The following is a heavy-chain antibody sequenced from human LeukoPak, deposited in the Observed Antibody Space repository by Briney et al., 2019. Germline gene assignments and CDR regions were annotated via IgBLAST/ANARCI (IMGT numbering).Heavy chain of an antibody. CDR3: AHSKVWSTSNGYFESSGYPIHVFDN. D-gene: IGHD3-22*01. J-gene: IGHJ3*02. CDR2: IYWDDDK. CDR1: GFSLSTSGVG. V-gene: IGHV2-5*02. Sequence: VSGPTLVKPTQTLTLTCTFSGFSLSTSGVGVGWIRQPPGEALEWLALIYWDDDKRYSPSLKSRLTITKDTSKNQVVLTMTNMDPVDRATYYCAHSKVWSTSNGYFESSGYPIHVFDNWGQGTMVTVSS.